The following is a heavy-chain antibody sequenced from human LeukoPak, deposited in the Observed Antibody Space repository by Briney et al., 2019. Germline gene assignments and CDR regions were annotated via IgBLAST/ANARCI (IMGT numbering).Heavy chain of an antibody. CDR1: GGSFSGYY. CDR3: ARQRYCSGGSCGRYWFDP. V-gene: IGHV4-34*01. J-gene: IGHJ5*02. CDR2: INHSGST. Sequence: SETLSLTCAVYGGSFSGYYWSWIRQPPGKGLEWIGEINHSGSTNYNPSLKSRVTISVDTSKNQFSLKLSSVTAAGTAVYYCARQRYCSGGSCGRYWFDPWGQGTLVTVSS. D-gene: IGHD2-15*01.